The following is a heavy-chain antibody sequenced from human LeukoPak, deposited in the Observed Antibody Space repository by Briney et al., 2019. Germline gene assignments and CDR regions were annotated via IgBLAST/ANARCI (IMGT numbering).Heavy chain of an antibody. D-gene: IGHD6-13*01. CDR1: GGTFSSYA. J-gene: IGHJ4*02. CDR3: ARSRKSRKYSSSWNGYYFDY. Sequence: GASVKVSCKASGGTFSSYAISWVRQAPGQGLEWMGGIIPIFGTANYAQKFQGRVTITADEPTSTAYMELSSLRSEDTAVYYCARSRKSRKYSSSWNGYYFDYWGQGTLVTVSS. V-gene: IGHV1-69*13. CDR2: IIPIFGTA.